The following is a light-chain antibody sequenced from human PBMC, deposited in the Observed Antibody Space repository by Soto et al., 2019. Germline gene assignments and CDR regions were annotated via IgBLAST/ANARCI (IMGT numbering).Light chain of an antibody. Sequence: EIVLTQSPGTLSLSPGERATLSCRASQSVISSYLAWYQQKPGQAPRLLIYGASNRATGIPDRFSGSGSGTDFTLTISRLEPEDFAVYYCLQSSSPSTFGHGTKVEIK. J-gene: IGKJ1*01. V-gene: IGKV3-20*01. CDR2: GAS. CDR3: LQSSSPST. CDR1: QSVISSY.